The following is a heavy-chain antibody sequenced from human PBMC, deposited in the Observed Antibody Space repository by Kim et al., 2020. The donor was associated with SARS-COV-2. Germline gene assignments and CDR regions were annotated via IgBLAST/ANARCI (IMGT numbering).Heavy chain of an antibody. CDR1: GFTFSSYA. CDR2: ISYDGSNK. CDR3: ARDPPGGGWWGNYFDY. V-gene: IGHV3-30*04. D-gene: IGHD6-19*01. J-gene: IGHJ4*02. Sequence: GGSLRLSCAASGFTFSSYAMHWVRQAPGKGLEWVAVISYDGSNKYYADSVKGRFTISRDNSKNTLYLQMNSLRAEDTAVYYCARDPPGGGWWGNYFDYWGQGTLVTVSS.